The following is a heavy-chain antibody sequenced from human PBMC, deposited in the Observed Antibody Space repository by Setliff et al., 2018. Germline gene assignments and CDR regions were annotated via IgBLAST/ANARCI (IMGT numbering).Heavy chain of an antibody. V-gene: IGHV3-53*01. CDR1: GITISNNF. J-gene: IGHJ3*02. D-gene: IGHD4-17*01. Sequence: GGSLRLSCVVSGITISNNFWSWVRQAPGKGLEWVSIIFNDGSTYYADSVKGRFTISRDISTSTLYLHMNSLRAEDTAVYYCARDGKLLRTTVVPKAFDIWGQGTMVTVSS. CDR2: IFNDGST. CDR3: ARDGKLLRTTVVPKAFDI.